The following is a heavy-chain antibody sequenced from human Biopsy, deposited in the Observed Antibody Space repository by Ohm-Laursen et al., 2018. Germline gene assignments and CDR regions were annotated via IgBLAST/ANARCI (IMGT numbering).Heavy chain of an antibody. D-gene: IGHD6-19*01. CDR2: ISPKSGGT. V-gene: IGHV1-18*01. Sequence: GSSVKVSCKASGYTYTSYGISWVRQAPGQGPEWMGWISPKSGGTNYAQKFQGNITMTKSTSMSTAYMEMSRLRSDDTAVYYCALQSVAQMKNFDYWGQGTLVTVSS. CDR3: ALQSVAQMKNFDY. J-gene: IGHJ4*02. CDR1: GYTYTSYG.